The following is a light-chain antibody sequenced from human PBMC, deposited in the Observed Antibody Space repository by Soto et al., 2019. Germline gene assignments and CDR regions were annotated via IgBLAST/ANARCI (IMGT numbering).Light chain of an antibody. CDR1: QSISNW. CDR2: KAS. J-gene: IGKJ1*01. V-gene: IGKV1-5*03. Sequence: DIQMTQSPSTLSASVGDRVTITCRASQSISNWLAWYQQKPGKAPKLLIYKASTLKSGVPSGFSGSGSGTEFTLTISSLQPDDFATYYCQHYNSYSEAFGQGTKVDIK. CDR3: QHYNSYSEA.